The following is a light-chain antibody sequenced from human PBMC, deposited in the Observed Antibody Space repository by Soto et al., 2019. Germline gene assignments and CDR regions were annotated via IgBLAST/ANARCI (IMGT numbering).Light chain of an antibody. Sequence: QSALTQPASVSGSPGQSITISCTGANSDVGGSNYVSWYQQHPGKAPKLIIYEVSHRPSGVSRRFSGSKSGNTASLAISGLQTEDEADYYCSSYTSGSSLVVFGGGTKVTVL. CDR1: NSDVGGSNY. CDR2: EVS. J-gene: IGLJ2*01. CDR3: SSYTSGSSLVV. V-gene: IGLV2-14*01.